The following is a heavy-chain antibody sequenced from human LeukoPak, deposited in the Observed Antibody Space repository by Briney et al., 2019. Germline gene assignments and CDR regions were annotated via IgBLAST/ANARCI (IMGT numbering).Heavy chain of an antibody. CDR3: ARGGVGAKGAFDI. Sequence: ASVKVSFKASGYTFTGYYIHWVRQAPGQGLEWMGWINTSGGSTSYAQKFQGRVTMTRDTSTSTVYMELSSLRSEDTAVYYGARGGVGAKGAFDIWGQGTMVTVSS. D-gene: IGHD1-26*01. J-gene: IGHJ3*02. V-gene: IGHV1-46*01. CDR1: GYTFTGYY. CDR2: INTSGGST.